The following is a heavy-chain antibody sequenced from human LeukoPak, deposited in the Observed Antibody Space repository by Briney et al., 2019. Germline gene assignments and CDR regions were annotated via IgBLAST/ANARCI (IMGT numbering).Heavy chain of an antibody. J-gene: IGHJ4*02. D-gene: IGHD2-8*02. Sequence: GGSLRLSCVTSGFTFSSYGMHWVRQVPGKGLEWVAVISYDAESNYHVDSVKGRFTISRDNSKNTLYLQMNSLRAEDTAIYYCATYRQVLLPFESWGQGTLVTVSS. CDR2: ISYDAESN. CDR3: ATYRQVLLPFES. CDR1: GFTFSSYG. V-gene: IGHV3-30*03.